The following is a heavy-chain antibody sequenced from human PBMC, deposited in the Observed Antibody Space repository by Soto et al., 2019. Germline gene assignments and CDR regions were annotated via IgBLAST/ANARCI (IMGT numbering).Heavy chain of an antibody. D-gene: IGHD2-2*01. V-gene: IGHV1-18*01. CDR1: GYTFASYG. CDR3: ARDSPDMVVVPGEFGS. Sequence: QVQLVQSGAEVKKPGASVKVSCKASGYTFASYGISWVRQAPGQGLEWMGWISGYSGNTNYAQNIQGRVTLTADISTSTDYMELMSLRSDDTAVYYWARDSPDMVVVPGEFGSWGHGELVNVSS. CDR2: ISGYSGNT. J-gene: IGHJ5*01.